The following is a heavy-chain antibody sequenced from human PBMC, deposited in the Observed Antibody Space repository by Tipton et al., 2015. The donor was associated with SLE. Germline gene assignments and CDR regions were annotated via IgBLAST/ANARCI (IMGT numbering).Heavy chain of an antibody. CDR3: VRVVPAVTFFDY. CDR1: GASISISNW. Sequence: LVQPSGTLSLTCAVSGASISISNWWGWVRQPPGKGLEWIGEIYHSGTTNYNPSLKSRVTISIDNSKNQFLLKLTSVTAADTAVYFCVRVVPAVTFFDYWGQGILVTVSS. V-gene: IGHV4-4*02. D-gene: IGHD2-2*01. J-gene: IGHJ4*02. CDR2: IYHSGTT.